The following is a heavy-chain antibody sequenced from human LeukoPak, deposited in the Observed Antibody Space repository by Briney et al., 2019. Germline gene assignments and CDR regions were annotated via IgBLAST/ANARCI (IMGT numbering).Heavy chain of an antibody. CDR3: AKEIYVFRRIAGGPFDY. CDR2: ISWNSGSS. CDR1: GFTFDDYA. V-gene: IGHV3-9*01. Sequence: QSGGSLRLSCAASGFTFDDYAMHWVWQSPGKGLEWVSGISWNSGSSDYADSVKGRFTISRDNTKNSLYLEMNSLRAEDTALYYCAKEIYVFRRIAGGPFDYWGQGTLVTVSS. J-gene: IGHJ4*02. D-gene: IGHD2-15*01.